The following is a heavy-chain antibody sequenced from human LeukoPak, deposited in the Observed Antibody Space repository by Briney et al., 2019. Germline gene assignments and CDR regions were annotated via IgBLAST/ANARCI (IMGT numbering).Heavy chain of an antibody. D-gene: IGHD2/OR15-2a*01. CDR1: GGSFSGYY. J-gene: IGHJ4*02. V-gene: IGHV4-4*07. Sequence: NSSETLSLTCAVYGGSFSGYYWSWIRQPAGKGLEWIGRIYTRGSTNYNPSLKSRVTISVDTSKNQFSLKLSSVPATDTAVYYCARESPIIETRWGQGTLVTVSS. CDR3: ARESPIIETR. CDR2: IYTRGST.